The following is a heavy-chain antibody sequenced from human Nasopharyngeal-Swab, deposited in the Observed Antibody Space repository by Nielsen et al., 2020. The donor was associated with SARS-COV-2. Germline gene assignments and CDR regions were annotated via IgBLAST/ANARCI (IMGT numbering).Heavy chain of an antibody. V-gene: IGHV3-7*02. CDR2: IKQDGSEK. CDR1: GFTFSGYW. Sequence: GESLKISCAASGFTFSGYWMSWVHQAPGKGPEWVANIKQDGSEKYYVDSVKGRFTISRDNSKNTLYLQMNSLRAEDTAVYYCAPLEDAFDIWGQGTMVTVSS. J-gene: IGHJ3*02. CDR3: APLEDAFDI.